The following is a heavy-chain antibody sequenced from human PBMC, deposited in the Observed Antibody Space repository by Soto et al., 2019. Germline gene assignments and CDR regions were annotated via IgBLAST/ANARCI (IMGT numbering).Heavy chain of an antibody. Sequence: SETLSLTCTVSGGSISSGDYYWSWIRQPPGKGLEWIGYIYYSGSTYYNPSLKSRVTISVDTSKNQFSLKLSSVTAADTAVYYCARLVVPVAVFDYWGQGTLVTVSS. CDR1: GGSISSGDYY. D-gene: IGHD2-2*01. V-gene: IGHV4-30-4*01. CDR2: IYYSGST. J-gene: IGHJ4*02. CDR3: ARLVVPVAVFDY.